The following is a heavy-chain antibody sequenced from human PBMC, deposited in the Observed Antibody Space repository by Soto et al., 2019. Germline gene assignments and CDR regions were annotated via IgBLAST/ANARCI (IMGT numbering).Heavy chain of an antibody. CDR3: ASGVRGYFDY. D-gene: IGHD3-10*01. CDR1: GGSISSGDDY. V-gene: IGHV4-30-4*01. J-gene: IGHJ4*02. Sequence: TQSLNCTVSGGSISSGDDYWSWIRQPPGKGLEWIGYIYYSGSTYYNPSLKSRVTISVDTSKNQFSLKLSSVTAADTAVYYCASGVRGYFDYWGQVTLVTVS. CDR2: IYYSGST.